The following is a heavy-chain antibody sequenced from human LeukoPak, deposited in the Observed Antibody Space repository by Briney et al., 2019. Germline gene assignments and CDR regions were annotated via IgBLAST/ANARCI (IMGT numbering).Heavy chain of an antibody. J-gene: IGHJ4*02. D-gene: IGHD5-12*01. CDR2: INQDGSEK. CDR3: ARYPSGYDRGFDD. V-gene: IGHV3-7*04. Sequence: GGSLRLSCAASGFIFSSQWMNWVRQAPGKGLEWVANINQDGSEKNYVDSVKGRFAISRDNAKNSLYLQMNSLRAEDTAVYYCARYPSGYDRGFDDSGQGTLVTVSS. CDR1: GFIFSSQW.